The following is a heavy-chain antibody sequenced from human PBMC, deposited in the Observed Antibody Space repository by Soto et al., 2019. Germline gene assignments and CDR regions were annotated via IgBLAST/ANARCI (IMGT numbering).Heavy chain of an antibody. J-gene: IGHJ5*02. CDR3: ARLVACNGGSCKFDP. CDR1: SGSISSTIYS. D-gene: IGHD2-15*01. V-gene: IGHV4-39*01. CDR2: IFYSGST. Sequence: PSETLSLTCTVSSGSISSTIYSWDWIRQPPGKGLEWIGSIFYSGSTYYNPSLKSRVTISVDTSKNQFSLTLNSVTAADTAVYYCARLVACNGGSCKFDPWGQGTLVTVSS.